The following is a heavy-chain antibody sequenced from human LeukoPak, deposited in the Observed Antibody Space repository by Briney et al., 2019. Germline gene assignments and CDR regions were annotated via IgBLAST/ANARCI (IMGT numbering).Heavy chain of an antibody. V-gene: IGHV4-39*02. J-gene: IGHJ3*02. CDR1: GGSIRSSYYY. CDR2: IYDSGST. Sequence: ASETLSLTCTVSGGSIRSSYYYWGWIRQPPGKGLEWIGSIYDSGSTYYNPSLKSRVTISVDTSKNQFSLKLNSVTAADTAVYYCAREGSSLNAFDIWGQGTMVTVSS. D-gene: IGHD6-13*01. CDR3: AREGSSLNAFDI.